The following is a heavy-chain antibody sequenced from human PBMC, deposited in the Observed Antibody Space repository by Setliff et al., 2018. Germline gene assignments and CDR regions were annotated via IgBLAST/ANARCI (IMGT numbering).Heavy chain of an antibody. Sequence: SETLSLTCTVSGGSISSGSYYWSWIRQPAGKGLEWIGRIYTSGSTNYNPSLKSRVTISVDTSKNQFSLKLSSVTAAGTAVYYCARGGYYYDSSGYYQASYYYYYGMDVWGQGTTVTVSS. CDR2: IYTSGST. V-gene: IGHV4-61*02. CDR1: GGSISSGSYY. CDR3: ARGGYYYDSSGYYQASYYYYYGMDV. D-gene: IGHD3-22*01. J-gene: IGHJ6*02.